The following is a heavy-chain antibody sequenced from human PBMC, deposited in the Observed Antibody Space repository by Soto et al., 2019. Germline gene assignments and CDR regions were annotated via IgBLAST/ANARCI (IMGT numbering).Heavy chain of an antibody. Sequence: PGGSLRLSCVASGFTFRSYAMAWVRQTPGKGLEWVSAFSGSGDSAHYAESVRGRFTISRDNSKNTLFLQMNSLRTEDTGIYYCAKRTSGKQFDYWGQGTLVTVSS. J-gene: IGHJ4*02. V-gene: IGHV3-23*01. CDR1: GFTFRSYA. D-gene: IGHD2-15*01. CDR3: AKRTSGKQFDY. CDR2: FSGSGDSA.